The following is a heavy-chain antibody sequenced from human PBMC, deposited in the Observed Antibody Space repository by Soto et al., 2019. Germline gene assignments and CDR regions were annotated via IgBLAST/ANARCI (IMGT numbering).Heavy chain of an antibody. CDR3: ARGLPYCSSTSCYIGAFDI. CDR1: GFTFSSYA. J-gene: IGHJ3*02. V-gene: IGHV3-30*04. CDR2: ISYDGSNK. Sequence: GGSLRLSCAASGFTFSSYAMHWVRQAPGKGLEWVAVISYDGSNKYYADSVKGRFTISRDNSKNTLYLQMNSLRAEDTAVYYCARGLPYCSSTSCYIGAFDIWGQGTMVTVSS. D-gene: IGHD2-2*02.